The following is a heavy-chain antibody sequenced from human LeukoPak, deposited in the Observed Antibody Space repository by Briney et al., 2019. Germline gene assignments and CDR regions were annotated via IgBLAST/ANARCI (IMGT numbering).Heavy chain of an antibody. CDR3: ARHINYDFWSGYWPGPGGSNAFDI. V-gene: IGHV4-34*01. CDR1: VGSFSGHY. Sequence: SETLSLTCAVYVGSFSGHYWSWVRQPPGKGLEWIGSIYYSGSTYYNPSLKSRVTISVDTSKNQFSLKLSSVTAADTAVYYCARHINYDFWSGYWPGPGGSNAFDIWGQGTMVTVSS. D-gene: IGHD3-3*01. J-gene: IGHJ3*02. CDR2: IYYSGST.